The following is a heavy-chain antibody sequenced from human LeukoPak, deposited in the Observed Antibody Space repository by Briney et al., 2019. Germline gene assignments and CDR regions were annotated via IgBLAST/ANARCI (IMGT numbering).Heavy chain of an antibody. J-gene: IGHJ4*02. V-gene: IGHV3-30*02. CDR1: GFTFSSYG. CDR3: AKDGGDFDY. Sequence: PGGSLRLPWAASGFTFSSYGMHWVRQAPGPGLEWGAFIRYDGSNKYYADSVKGRFTISRDNSKNTLYLQMKSLRAEDTAVYYCAKDGGDFDYWGQGTLVTVSS. CDR2: IRYDGSNK. D-gene: IGHD3-10*01.